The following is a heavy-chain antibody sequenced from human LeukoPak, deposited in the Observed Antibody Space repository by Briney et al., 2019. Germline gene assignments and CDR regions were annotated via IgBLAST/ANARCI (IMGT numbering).Heavy chain of an antibody. Sequence: GGSLRLSCAASGFTFSSYWMHWVRQAPGKGLVWVSRINTDGSSTSYADSVKGRFTISRDNAKNTLYLQMNSLRAEDTAVYYCARDPGIAARPIDYWGQGTLVTVSS. V-gene: IGHV3-74*01. J-gene: IGHJ4*02. CDR1: GFTFSSYW. D-gene: IGHD6-6*01. CDR3: ARDPGIAARPIDY. CDR2: INTDGSST.